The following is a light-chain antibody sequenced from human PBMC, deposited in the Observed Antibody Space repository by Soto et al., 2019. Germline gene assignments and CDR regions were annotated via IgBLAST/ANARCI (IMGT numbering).Light chain of an antibody. J-gene: IGKJ4*01. CDR3: QQYNNWPSLT. CDR1: QSVSSN. CDR2: VAS. V-gene: IGKV3-15*01. Sequence: EIVMTQSPATLSVSPGERATLSCRASQSVSSNLVWYQQKPGQAPRLLIYVASTRATGIPARFSGSGSGTEFTLTVSSLQSEDFAVYYCQQYNNWPSLTFGGGTKVEIK.